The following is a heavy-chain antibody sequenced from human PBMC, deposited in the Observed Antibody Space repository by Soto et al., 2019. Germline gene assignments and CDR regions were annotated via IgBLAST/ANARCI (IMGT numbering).Heavy chain of an antibody. Sequence: QLQLQESGPGLVKPSETLSLTCTVSGGSISSRSFYWGWIRPPPGMGLEWIGSIYYSGSTDYDPYLQSRLSISVDTSKNQFSLGLSSVTAAETAVYYCASRSSDCRHTTCYEDYFDYWGQGILVTVSS. CDR1: GGSISSRSFY. D-gene: IGHD2-2*01. CDR2: IYYSGST. J-gene: IGHJ4*02. CDR3: ASRSSDCRHTTCYEDYFDY. V-gene: IGHV4-39*01.